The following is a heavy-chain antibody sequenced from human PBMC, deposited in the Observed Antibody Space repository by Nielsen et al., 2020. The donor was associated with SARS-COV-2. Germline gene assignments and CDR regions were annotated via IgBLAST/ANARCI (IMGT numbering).Heavy chain of an antibody. J-gene: IGHJ4*02. Sequence: GESLKISCAASGFTFSDYYMSWIRQAPGKGLEWVSYISSSSSYTNYADSVKGRFTISRDNAKNSLYLQMNSLRAEDTAVYYCARDPPKYSSSSEGDFDYWGQGTLVTVSS. CDR2: ISSSSSYT. D-gene: IGHD6-6*01. CDR1: GFTFSDYY. CDR3: ARDPPKYSSSSEGDFDY. V-gene: IGHV3-11*06.